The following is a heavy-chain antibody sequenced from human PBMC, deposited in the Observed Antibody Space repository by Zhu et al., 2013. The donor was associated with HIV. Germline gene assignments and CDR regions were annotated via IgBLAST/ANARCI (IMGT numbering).Heavy chain of an antibody. J-gene: IGHJ4*02. CDR1: GYTFTGYY. CDR3: AREAGHCSGGSCLYYFDY. D-gene: IGHD2-15*01. Sequence: QVQLVQSGAEVKKPGASLKVSCKASGYTFTGYYMHWVRQAPGQGLEWMGWINPNSGGTNYAQKFQGRVTMTRDTSISTAYMELSRLRSDDTAVYYCAREAGHCSGGSCLYYFDYWGQGTQVTVSS. V-gene: IGHV1-2*02. CDR2: INPNSGGT.